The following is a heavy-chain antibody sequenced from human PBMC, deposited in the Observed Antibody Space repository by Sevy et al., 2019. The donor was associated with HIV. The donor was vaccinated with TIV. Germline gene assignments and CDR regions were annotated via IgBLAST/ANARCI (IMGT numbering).Heavy chain of an antibody. CDR2: IQSKTDGGTT. CDR3: STDPIIVLLVTDGMDV. CDR1: GFTFSNAW. D-gene: IGHD2-8*02. Sequence: GGSLRLSCAASGFTFSNAWMSWVRQAPGKGLEWVGRIQSKTDGGTTDYAAPVKGRFTISRDDSKNTLYLQMNSLKTEDTDVYYCSTDPIIVLLVTDGMDVWGQGTTVTVSS. V-gene: IGHV3-15*01. J-gene: IGHJ6*02.